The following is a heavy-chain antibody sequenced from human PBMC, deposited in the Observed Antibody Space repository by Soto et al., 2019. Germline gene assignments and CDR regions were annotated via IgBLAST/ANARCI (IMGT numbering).Heavy chain of an antibody. V-gene: IGHV1-69*01. CDR1: GGTFSSYA. CDR3: AGGDYYNTSGYYYSAFDY. CDR2: IIPIFGPA. Sequence: QVQLVQSGAEVKKPGSSVKVSCTASGGTFSSYAISWVRQAPGQGLEWMGGIIPIFGPANYAQKFQGRVTITADESTSTAYMELSCLRSEDKAVYYCAGGDYYNTSGYYYSAFDYWGQGTLVTVSS. D-gene: IGHD3-22*01. J-gene: IGHJ4*02.